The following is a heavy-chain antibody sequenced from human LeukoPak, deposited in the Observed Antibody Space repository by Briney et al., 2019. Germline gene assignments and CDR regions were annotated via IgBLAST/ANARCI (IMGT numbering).Heavy chain of an antibody. CDR2: MNLDGSEK. CDR3: ARDDYGPATY. CDR1: GFTFSTYN. Sequence: PGGSLRLSCTASGFTFSTYNKNWVCQAPGQGLEWVANMNLDGSEKYYVDSVKGRFTISRDNAKNSLYLQMNSLTAEDTAVYYCARDDYGPATYGGQRTLVTVSS. J-gene: IGHJ4*02. D-gene: IGHD4-17*01. V-gene: IGHV3-7*01.